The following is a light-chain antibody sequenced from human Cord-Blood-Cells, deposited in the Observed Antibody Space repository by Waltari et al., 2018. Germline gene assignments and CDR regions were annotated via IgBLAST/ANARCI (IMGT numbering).Light chain of an antibody. Sequence: EIVRTQSPATLSVSPGERATLSCRASQSVSSNLAWYQQKPGQAPRPRISGSSTRATGIPARFSGSGSGTEFTLTISSLQSEDFAVYYCQQYNNWPLTFGGGTKVEIK. V-gene: IGKV3-15*01. J-gene: IGKJ4*01. CDR3: QQYNNWPLT. CDR2: GSS. CDR1: QSVSSN.